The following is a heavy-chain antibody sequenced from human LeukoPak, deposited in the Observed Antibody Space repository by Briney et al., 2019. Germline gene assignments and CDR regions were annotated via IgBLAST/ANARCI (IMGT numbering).Heavy chain of an antibody. V-gene: IGHV4-4*07. J-gene: IGHJ4*02. CDR2: FYTSGIT. CDR3: ARGSGAGYNLYYFDY. CDR1: GGSISSYY. Sequence: SETLSLTCTVSGGSISSYYWSWIRQPAGKGLEWIGRFYTSGITKYNPSFKSRVTISVDKSKDQFSLNLGSVTAADTAVYYCARGSGAGYNLYYFDYWGQGTLVTVSS. D-gene: IGHD5-24*01.